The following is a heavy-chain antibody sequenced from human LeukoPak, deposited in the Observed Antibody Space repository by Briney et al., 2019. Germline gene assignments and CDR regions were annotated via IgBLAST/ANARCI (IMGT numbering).Heavy chain of an antibody. CDR1: GFTFSSYS. Sequence: GGSLRLSCAASGFTFSSYSMNWVRQAPGKGLEWVSSISNSGSYIYYADSVKGRFTISRDNAKNSLYLQMDSLRAEDTAVYYCANHLACGSTSCPPFDYWGQGTLVTVSS. D-gene: IGHD2-2*01. CDR2: ISNSGSYI. J-gene: IGHJ4*02. V-gene: IGHV3-21*01. CDR3: ANHLACGSTSCPPFDY.